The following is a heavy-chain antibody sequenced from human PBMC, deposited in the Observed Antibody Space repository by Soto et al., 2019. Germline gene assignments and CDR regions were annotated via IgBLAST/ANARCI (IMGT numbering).Heavy chain of an antibody. Sequence: QVQLVESGGGVVQPGRSLRLSCAASGFTFSSYAMHWVRQAPGKGLEWVAVISYDGSNKYYADSVKGRFTSSRDNSKNPLYLKMNSVRAEDTAVYYWARDWDIVVVPAVGNHYYGMDVWGRGTTVTFSS. CDR3: ARDWDIVVVPAVGNHYYGMDV. V-gene: IGHV3-30-3*01. CDR1: GFTFSSYA. J-gene: IGHJ6*02. CDR2: ISYDGSNK. D-gene: IGHD2-2*01.